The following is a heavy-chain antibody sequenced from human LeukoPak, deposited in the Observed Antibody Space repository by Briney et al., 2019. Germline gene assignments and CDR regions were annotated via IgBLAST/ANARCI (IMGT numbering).Heavy chain of an antibody. V-gene: IGHV3-30*02. CDR1: GFTFSSSG. CDR3: AKDFAVAAYGGARDV. Sequence: GGSLRLSCVASGFTFSSSGMHWVRQAPGKGLEWVSFIRSDGSNKFYADSVKGRFTISRDNPKNTLYLQMNSLRSEDTAVYYCAKDFAVAAYGGARDVWGQGTMVTVSS. CDR2: IRSDGSNK. D-gene: IGHD6-19*01. J-gene: IGHJ3*01.